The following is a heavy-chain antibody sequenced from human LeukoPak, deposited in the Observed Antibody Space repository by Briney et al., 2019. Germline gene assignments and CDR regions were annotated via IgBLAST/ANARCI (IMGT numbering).Heavy chain of an antibody. CDR1: GFTFSDYG. D-gene: IGHD6-19*01. Sequence: RSGGSLRLSCAAAGFTFSDYGMNWVRQAPGKGLEWVSGISGSGISTYYADSVKGRFTISRDNSKNTLYLQMNSLRAEDTAVYYCARRSGIAVAGAFDYWGQGTLVTVSS. CDR3: ARRSGIAVAGAFDY. V-gene: IGHV3-23*01. CDR2: ISGSGIST. J-gene: IGHJ4*02.